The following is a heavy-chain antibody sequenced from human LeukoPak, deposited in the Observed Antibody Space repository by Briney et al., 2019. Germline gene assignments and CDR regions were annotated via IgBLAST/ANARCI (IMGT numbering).Heavy chain of an antibody. D-gene: IGHD3-9*01. CDR3: ARNFDWLYQILDY. CDR2: IKQDGSEK. J-gene: IGHJ4*02. Sequence: GSLRLFCAASGFTFSSYWMSWVRQAPGKGLEWVANIKQDGSEKYYVDSVKGRFTISRDNAKNSLYLQMNSLRAEDTAVDYCARNFDWLYQILDYWGQGTLVTVSS. CDR1: GFTFSSYW. V-gene: IGHV3-7*03.